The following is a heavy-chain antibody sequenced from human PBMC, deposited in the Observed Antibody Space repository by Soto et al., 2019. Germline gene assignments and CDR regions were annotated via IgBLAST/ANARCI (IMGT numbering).Heavy chain of an antibody. CDR1: GFTFGFSS. CDR3: ARDGSGWSRDC. J-gene: IGHJ4*02. CDR2: ISSSDYI. V-gene: IGHV3-21*01. Sequence: GGSLRLSCAASGFTFGFSSMNWVRQAPGKGLEWVSSISSSDYIYYADSVKGRFTVSRDNAKNALYLQMNSLRAEDTAVYYCARDGSGWSRDCWGQGTLVTVSS. D-gene: IGHD6-19*01.